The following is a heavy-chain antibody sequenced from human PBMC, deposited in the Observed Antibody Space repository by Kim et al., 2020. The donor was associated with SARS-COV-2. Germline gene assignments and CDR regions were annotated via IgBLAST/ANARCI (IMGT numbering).Heavy chain of an antibody. D-gene: IGHD3-9*01. CDR3: ARVSGPTRYYDILAEAFDI. CDR1: GYTFTSYG. J-gene: IGHJ3*02. CDR2: ISAYNGNT. Sequence: ASVKVSCKASGYTFTSYGISWVRQAPGQGLEWMGWISAYNGNTNYAQKLQGRVTMTTDTSTSTAYMELRSLRSDDTAVYYCARVSGPTRYYDILAEAFDIWGQGTMVTVSS. V-gene: IGHV1-18*01.